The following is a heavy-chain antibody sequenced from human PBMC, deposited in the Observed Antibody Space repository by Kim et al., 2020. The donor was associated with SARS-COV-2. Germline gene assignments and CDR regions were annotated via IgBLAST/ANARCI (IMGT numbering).Heavy chain of an antibody. Sequence: VRGRFTISRDNSKNTLYLQMNSLSAEDTAVYYCAKERIRYNWNDGYYFDYWGQGTLVTVSS. D-gene: IGHD1-1*01. J-gene: IGHJ4*02. CDR3: AKERIRYNWNDGYYFDY. V-gene: IGHV3-30*02.